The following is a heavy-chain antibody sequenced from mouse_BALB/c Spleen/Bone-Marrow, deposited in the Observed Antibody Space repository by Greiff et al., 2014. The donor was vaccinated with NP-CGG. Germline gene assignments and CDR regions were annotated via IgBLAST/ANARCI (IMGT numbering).Heavy chain of an antibody. CDR3: ARWEYYAMDY. CDR1: GFNIKDTY. V-gene: IGHV14-3*02. CDR2: IDPANGNT. J-gene: IGHJ4*01. D-gene: IGHD4-1*01. Sequence: EVQLVESGAELAKPGASVKLSRTASGFNIKDTYMHWVKQRPEQGLEWIGRIDPANGNTKYDPKFQGKATITADTSSNTAYLQLSSLTSEDTAVYYCARWEYYAMDYWGQGTSVTVSS.